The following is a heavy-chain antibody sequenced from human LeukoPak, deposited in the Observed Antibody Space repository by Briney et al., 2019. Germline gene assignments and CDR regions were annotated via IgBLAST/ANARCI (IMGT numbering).Heavy chain of an antibody. V-gene: IGHV4-34*01. J-gene: IGHJ4*02. CDR2: INHSGST. CDR3: ARSDFWSGYSLDY. Sequence: SETLSLTCAVYGGSFSGYYWSWIRQPLGKGLEWIGEINHSGSTNYNPSLKSRVTISVDTSKNQFSLKLSSVTAADTAVYYCARSDFWSGYSLDYWGQGTLVTVSS. D-gene: IGHD3-3*01. CDR1: GGSFSGYY.